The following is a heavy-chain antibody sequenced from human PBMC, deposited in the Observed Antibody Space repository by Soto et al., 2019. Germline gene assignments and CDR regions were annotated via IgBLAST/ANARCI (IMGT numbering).Heavy chain of an antibody. V-gene: IGHV1-69*13. J-gene: IGHJ4*02. Sequence: GASVKVSCKASGYTFTSYGISWVRQAPGQGLEWMGGIIPIFGTANYAQKFQGRVTITADESTSTAYMELSSLRSEDTAVYYCARDSYSGSYYDYWGQGTLVTVSS. CDR2: IIPIFGTA. D-gene: IGHD1-26*01. CDR1: GYTFTSYG. CDR3: ARDSYSGSYYDY.